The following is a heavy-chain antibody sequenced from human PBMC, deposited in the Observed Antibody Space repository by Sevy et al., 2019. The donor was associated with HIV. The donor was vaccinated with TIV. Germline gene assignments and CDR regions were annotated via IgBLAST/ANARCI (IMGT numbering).Heavy chain of an antibody. CDR3: AREAGYSTGWSPGNY. V-gene: IGHV3-30*14. CDR2: ISHNGVIK. CDR1: GFTFSIHA. D-gene: IGHD6-19*01. J-gene: IGHJ4*02. Sequence: GGSLRLSCAASGFTFSIHAMHWVRQAPGKGMEWVALISHNGVIKYYAESVKGRFTISRDNSKNTLYLQMNSLRADDTAVYYCAREAGYSTGWSPGNYWGQGTLVTVSS.